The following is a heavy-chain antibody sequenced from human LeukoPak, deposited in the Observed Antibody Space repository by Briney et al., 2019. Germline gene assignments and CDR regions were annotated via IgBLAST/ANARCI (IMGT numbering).Heavy chain of an antibody. CDR1: GGSISSSSYY. Sequence: TSETLSLTCTVSGGSISSSSYYWGWIRQPPGKGLEWIGGIYYSGSTYYNPSLKSRVTISVDTSKNQFSLKLSSVTAADTAVYYCARHRSRALDAFDIWGQGTMVTVSS. CDR2: IYYSGST. CDR3: ARHRSRALDAFDI. V-gene: IGHV4-39*01. D-gene: IGHD2-2*01. J-gene: IGHJ3*02.